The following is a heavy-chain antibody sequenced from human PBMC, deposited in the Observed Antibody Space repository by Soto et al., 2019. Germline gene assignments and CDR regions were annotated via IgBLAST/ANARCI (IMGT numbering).Heavy chain of an antibody. Sequence: SVKVSCKASGFTFTSSAMQWVRQARGQRLEWIGWIVVGSGNTNYAQKFQERVTITRDMSTSTAYMELSSLRTEDTAEYYRAAVPPPYSSSWFLPYMEVWSKGASVTVSS. CDR1: GFTFTSSA. V-gene: IGHV1-58*02. CDR3: AAVPPPYSSSWFLPYMEV. J-gene: IGHJ6*03. D-gene: IGHD6-13*01. CDR2: IVVGSGNT.